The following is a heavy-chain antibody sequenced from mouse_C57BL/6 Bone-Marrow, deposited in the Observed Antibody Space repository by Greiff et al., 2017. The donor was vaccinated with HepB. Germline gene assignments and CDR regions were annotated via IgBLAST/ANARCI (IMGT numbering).Heavy chain of an antibody. J-gene: IGHJ3*01. CDR2: IHPNSGST. CDR1: GYTFTSYW. V-gene: IGHV1-64*01. CDR3: ARLVPAWFAY. Sequence: QVQLQQPGAELVKPGASEKLSCKASGYTFTSYWMHWVKQRPGQGLEWIGMIHPNSGSTNYNEKFKSKATLTVDKSSSTAYMQLSSLTSEDSAVYYYARLVPAWFAYWGQGTLVTVSA.